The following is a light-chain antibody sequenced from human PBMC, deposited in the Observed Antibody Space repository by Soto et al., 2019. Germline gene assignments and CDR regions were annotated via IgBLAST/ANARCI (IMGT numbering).Light chain of an antibody. Sequence: DIQMTQSPSTLSASVGDRITITCRASQTINSSLAWYQQKPCTAPKLLIYKASSLESGVPSRFSGSGSGTEFTLTISTLQPDDCATYYCQQYDSYSRITFGQGTRLEIK. J-gene: IGKJ5*01. CDR1: QTINSS. V-gene: IGKV1-5*03. CDR3: QQYDSYSRIT. CDR2: KAS.